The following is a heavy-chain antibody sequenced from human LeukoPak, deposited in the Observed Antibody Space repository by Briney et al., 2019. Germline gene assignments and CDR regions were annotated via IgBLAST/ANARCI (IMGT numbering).Heavy chain of an antibody. CDR3: VRAIIGSFDY. V-gene: IGHV3-74*01. J-gene: IGHJ4*02. CDR2: INSDGSTT. D-gene: IGHD2-2*03. CDR1: GFTFSNYW. Sequence: GGSLRLSCAASGFTFSNYWTHWVRQAPGKGLVWVSRINSDGSTTTYADSVKGRFTISRDNAKDTLYLQMNSLRAEDTAVYYCVRAIIGSFDYWGQGTLVTVSS.